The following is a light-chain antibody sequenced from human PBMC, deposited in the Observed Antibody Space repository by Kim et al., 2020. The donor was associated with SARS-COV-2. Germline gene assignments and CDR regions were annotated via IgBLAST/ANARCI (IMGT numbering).Light chain of an antibody. CDR1: QSVSIN. CDR3: QQTFSTQYS. V-gene: IGKV1-39*01. CDR2: GAF. Sequence: DIEMTQSPSALSASVGDRVTITCRATQSVSINLNWYQQRPGKAPRLLIYGAFTLRSGVPSRFSGSGSGTGFTLTISSLQPEDFAIYYCQQTFSTQYSFGQGTKLEI. J-gene: IGKJ2*03.